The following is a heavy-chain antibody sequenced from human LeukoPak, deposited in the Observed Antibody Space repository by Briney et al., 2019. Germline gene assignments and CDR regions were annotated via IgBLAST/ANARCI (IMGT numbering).Heavy chain of an antibody. D-gene: IGHD2-15*01. CDR2: INGDGSTT. Sequence: GGSLRLSCATSGFTFSSYWMHWVRQAPGKGLVWVSQINGDGSTTHYADSVRGRFTISRDNAKNTLYLQMNSLRAEDTAVYYCAAAFDYWGQGTLVTVSS. V-gene: IGHV3-74*01. CDR1: GFTFSSYW. J-gene: IGHJ4*02. CDR3: AAAFDY.